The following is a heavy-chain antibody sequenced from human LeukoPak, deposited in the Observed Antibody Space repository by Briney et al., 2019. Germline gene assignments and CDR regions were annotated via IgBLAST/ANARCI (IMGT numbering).Heavy chain of an antibody. CDR2: ISRSGEST. V-gene: IGHV3-23*01. CDR3: AKDQQWVGFGEFIYYYYYMDV. CDR1: GFTFSGFA. Sequence: QTGGSLRLSCAASGFTFSGFAMSWIRKAPGQGMGWVSSISRSGESTFYADSVRGRFTISRDNSKNTVSLQMESLRAEDTALYYCAKDQQWVGFGEFIYYYYYMDVWGKGTTVTISS. J-gene: IGHJ6*03. D-gene: IGHD3-10*01.